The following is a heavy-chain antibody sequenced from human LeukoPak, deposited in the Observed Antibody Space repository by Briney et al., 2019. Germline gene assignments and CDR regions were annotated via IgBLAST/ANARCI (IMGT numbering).Heavy chain of an antibody. Sequence: GGSLRLSCAASGFTFSSYGMHWVRQAPGKGLEWVAFIRYDGSNKYYADSVKGRFTISRDNSKNTLYLQMNSLRAEDTAVYYCAKPSLSIAAAGLDYWGQGTLVTVSS. J-gene: IGHJ4*02. CDR3: AKPSLSIAAAGLDY. CDR2: IRYDGSNK. V-gene: IGHV3-30*02. D-gene: IGHD6-13*01. CDR1: GFTFSSYG.